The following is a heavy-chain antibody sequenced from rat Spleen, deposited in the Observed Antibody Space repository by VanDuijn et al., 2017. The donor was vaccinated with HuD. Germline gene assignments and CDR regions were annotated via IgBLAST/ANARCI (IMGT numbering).Heavy chain of an antibody. CDR1: GFTFSDYN. J-gene: IGHJ2*01. CDR3: ARHGTIAAIAHYFDY. CDR2: ISFDGSST. V-gene: IGHV5-7*01. Sequence: EVQLVESGGDLVQPGRSLKLSCAASGFTFSDYNMAWVRQAPKTGLEWVATISFDGSSTYYRDSVKGLFTISRDNAKSTLYLQIDGLRSEDTATYYCARHGTIAAIAHYFDYWGQGVMVTVSS. D-gene: IGHD1-2*01.